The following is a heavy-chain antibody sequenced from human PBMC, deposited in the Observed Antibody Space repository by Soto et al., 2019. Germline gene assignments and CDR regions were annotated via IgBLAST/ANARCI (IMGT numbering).Heavy chain of an antibody. CDR2: IDPSDSYT. Sequence: GESLKISCKASGCSFTSQWISWVRQMPGKGLEWMGRIDPSDSYTNYSPSFQGHVTISVDKITSIAYLQWSSLQASDTAMYYCARHDGSTSVTGFYGMDVWGQGTTVTVAS. CDR1: GCSFTSQW. D-gene: IGHD2-21*02. CDR3: ARHDGSTSVTGFYGMDV. J-gene: IGHJ6*02. V-gene: IGHV5-10-1*01.